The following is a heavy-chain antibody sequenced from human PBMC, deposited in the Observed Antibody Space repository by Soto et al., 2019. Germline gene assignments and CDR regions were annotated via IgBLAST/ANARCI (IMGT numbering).Heavy chain of an antibody. V-gene: IGHV2-70*12. CDR3: AHSHSSGWYSFPYFDY. CDR1: GFSLSTSGMC. D-gene: IGHD6-19*01. J-gene: IGHJ4*02. Sequence: SGPTLVNPTQTLTLTCTFSGFSLSTSGMCVSWIRQPPGKALEWLARIDWDDDKYYSTSLKTRLTISKDTSKSQVVLTMTNMDPVDTATFYCAHSHSSGWYSFPYFDYWGQGTLVTVSS. CDR2: IDWDDDK.